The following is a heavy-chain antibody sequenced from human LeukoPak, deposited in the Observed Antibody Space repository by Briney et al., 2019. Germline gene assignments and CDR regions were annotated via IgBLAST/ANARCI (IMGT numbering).Heavy chain of an antibody. D-gene: IGHD6-19*01. V-gene: IGHV3-7*01. CDR1: GFTFSSYA. Sequence: GGSVRLSCAASGFTFSSYAMSWVRQAPGKGLEWVANIKGDGTRVYYVDSVNGRFTISRDNAKNSLYLQMNSLRAEDTAVYYCARPVEYWGQGTLVTVSS. CDR3: ARPVEY. J-gene: IGHJ4*02. CDR2: IKGDGTRV.